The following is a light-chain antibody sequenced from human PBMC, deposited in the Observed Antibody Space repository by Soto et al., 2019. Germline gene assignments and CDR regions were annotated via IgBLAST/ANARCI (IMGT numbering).Light chain of an antibody. CDR3: QQYASAPRT. CDR2: GAS. CDR1: QSVSRSY. V-gene: IGKV3-20*01. Sequence: EIVLTQSPGTLSLSPGERATLSCRASQSVSRSYLAWYQQKPGQAPGLLIYGASSRDTGIPDRFSGSGSGTDFSLTIRRLEPGDFAMYYCQQYASAPRTCGPGTKVDI. J-gene: IGKJ3*01.